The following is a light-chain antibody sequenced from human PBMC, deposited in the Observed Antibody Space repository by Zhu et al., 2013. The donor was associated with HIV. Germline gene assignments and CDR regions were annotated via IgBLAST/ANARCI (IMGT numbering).Light chain of an antibody. CDR1: QSIRSNY. Sequence: EIVMTQSPATLSVSPGERVTLSCRASQSIRSNYLAWYQQKPGQPPRLLIYGASNRATGTQTGSVAVGLGQTSLSPSADWSLKILLVYYCQQYGSSPLTFGGGTTVEIK. CDR2: GAS. J-gene: IGKJ4*01. V-gene: IGKV3-20*01. CDR3: QQYGSSPLT.